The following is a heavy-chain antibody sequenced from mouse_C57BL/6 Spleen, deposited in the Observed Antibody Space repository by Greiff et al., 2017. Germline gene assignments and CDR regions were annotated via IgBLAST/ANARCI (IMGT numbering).Heavy chain of an antibody. Sequence: EVMLVESGGGLVKPGGSLKLSCAASGFTFSDYGMHWVRQAPEKGLEWVAYISSGSSTIYYADTVKGRFTNSRDNAKNTLFLQMTSLRSEDTAMYYCARDNYYAMDYWGQGTSVTVSS. J-gene: IGHJ4*01. CDR1: GFTFSDYG. CDR2: ISSGSSTI. V-gene: IGHV5-17*01. CDR3: ARDNYYAMDY.